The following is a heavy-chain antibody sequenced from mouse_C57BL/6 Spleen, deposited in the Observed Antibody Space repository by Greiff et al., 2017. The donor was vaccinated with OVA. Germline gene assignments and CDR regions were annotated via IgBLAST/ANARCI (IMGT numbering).Heavy chain of an antibody. D-gene: IGHD3-2*02. CDR3: ASESSGDFDY. J-gene: IGHJ2*01. CDR1: GYTFTGYW. Sequence: QVQLQQSGAELMKPGASVKLSCKATGYTFTGYWIEWVKQRPGHGLEWIGEILPGSGSPNYNAKFKGKATFTADTSSNPAYMQLSSLTTEDSAIYYCASESSGDFDYWGQGTTLTVSS. V-gene: IGHV1-9*01. CDR2: ILPGSGSP.